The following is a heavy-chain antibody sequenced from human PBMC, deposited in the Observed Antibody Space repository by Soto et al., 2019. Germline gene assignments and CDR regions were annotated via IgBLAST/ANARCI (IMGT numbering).Heavy chain of an antibody. J-gene: IGHJ4*02. CDR2: ISGSGGSP. CDR1: GFTFSSYA. Sequence: EVQLLESGGGLVQPGGSLRLSCAASGFTFSSYAMSWVRQAPGKGLEWVSVISGSGGSPIYADSVKGRFTISRDNSKHTLYLQMNSLRAEDTAVYYCAKDRGTEWELLLWGQGTLVTVSS. CDR3: AKDRGTEWELLL. D-gene: IGHD1-26*01. V-gene: IGHV3-23*01.